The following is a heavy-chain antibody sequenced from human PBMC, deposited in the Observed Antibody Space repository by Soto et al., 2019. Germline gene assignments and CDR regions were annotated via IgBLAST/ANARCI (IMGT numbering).Heavy chain of an antibody. CDR3: ARANEEETLDYDFWSGYRGGVSEYYYYGMDV. CDR2: IWYDGSNN. J-gene: IGHJ6*02. CDR1: GFTFSSYG. D-gene: IGHD3-3*01. Sequence: PGGSLRLSCAASGFTFSSYGMHWVRQAPGKGLEWVAVIWYDGSNNYYADSVKGRFTISRDNSKHTLYLQMNSLRAEDTAVYYCARANEEETLDYDFWSGYRGGVSEYYYYGMDVWGQGTTVTVSS. V-gene: IGHV3-33*01.